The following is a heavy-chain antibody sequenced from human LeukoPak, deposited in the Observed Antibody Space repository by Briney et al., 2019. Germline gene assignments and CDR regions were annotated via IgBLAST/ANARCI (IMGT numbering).Heavy chain of an antibody. CDR1: GYSFTSYW. CDR3: ARSGWPYYYGSGSYYEFFDY. J-gene: IGHJ4*02. Sequence: GESLKISCKGSGYSFTSYWIGWVRQMPGKGLEWMGIIYPDDSDTRYSPSFQGQVTISADKSISTAYLQWSSLKASDTAMYYCARSGWPYYYGSGSYYEFFDYWGQGTLVTVSS. D-gene: IGHD3-10*01. V-gene: IGHV5-51*01. CDR2: IYPDDSDT.